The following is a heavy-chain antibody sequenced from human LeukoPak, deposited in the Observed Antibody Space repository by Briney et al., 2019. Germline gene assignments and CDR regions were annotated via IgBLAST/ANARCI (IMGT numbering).Heavy chain of an antibody. J-gene: IGHJ5*02. D-gene: IGHD2-2*01. CDR1: GYTFNSYG. Sequence: AASVKVSCKASGYTFNSYGISWVRQAPGQGLEWMGWISAYNGNTNYAQNLQGRVTMTTDTSTSTAYMELRSLRSDDTAVYYCARAGYCSSTSCYLFLVDWFDPWGQGTLVTVSS. CDR3: ARAGYCSSTSCYLFLVDWFDP. CDR2: ISAYNGNT. V-gene: IGHV1-18*01.